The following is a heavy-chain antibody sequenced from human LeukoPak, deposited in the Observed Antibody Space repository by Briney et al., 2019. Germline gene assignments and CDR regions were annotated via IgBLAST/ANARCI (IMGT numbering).Heavy chain of an antibody. CDR2: IYYGGST. D-gene: IGHD4-17*01. J-gene: IGHJ3*02. Sequence: SETLSLTCTVSGGSISSSYYYWVYIRQPPGKGLEWIGGIYYGGSTYYNPSLKSRVAISIDTSKKQFSLRMTSVTAADTAVYYCARDPTTVTKGFDIWGQGTMVTVSS. CDR3: ARDPTTVTKGFDI. CDR1: GGSISSSYYY. V-gene: IGHV4-39*07.